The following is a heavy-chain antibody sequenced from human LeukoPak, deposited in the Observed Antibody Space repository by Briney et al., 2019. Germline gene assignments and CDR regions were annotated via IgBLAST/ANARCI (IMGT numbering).Heavy chain of an antibody. CDR2: ISGSGGST. V-gene: IGHV3-23*01. J-gene: IGHJ4*02. Sequence: GGSLRLSCAASGFTFSSYAMSWVRQAPGKGLEWVSAISGSGGSTYYADSVKGRFTISRDNARDSLYLQMNSLRVEDTAVYYCVKGSGDYWGQGTLVTVSS. CDR1: GFTFSSYA. CDR3: VKGSGDY.